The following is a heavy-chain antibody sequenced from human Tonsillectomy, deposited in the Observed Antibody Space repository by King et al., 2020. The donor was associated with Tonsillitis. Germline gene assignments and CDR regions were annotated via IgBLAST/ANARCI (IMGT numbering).Heavy chain of an antibody. Sequence: VQLQESGPGLVKPSQTLSLTCTVSGGSISSGDYYWSWIRQPPGKGLEWIGYIYYSGSTYYNPSLKSRVTISVDTSKNQFSLKMSSVTAADTAVYFCAREAVREPYNWIDPWGQGTLVIVSS. CDR1: GGSISSGDYY. CDR3: AREAVREPYNWIDP. D-gene: IGHD3-10*01. CDR2: IYYSGST. V-gene: IGHV4-30-4*01. J-gene: IGHJ5*02.